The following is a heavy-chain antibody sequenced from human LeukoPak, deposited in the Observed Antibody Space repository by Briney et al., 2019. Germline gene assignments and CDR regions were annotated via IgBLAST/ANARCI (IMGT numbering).Heavy chain of an antibody. Sequence: ASVKVSCKASGGTFSSYAISWVRQAPGQGLEWMGRIIPIFGTANYAQKFQGRVTITTDESTSTAYMELSSLRSENTAVYYCARDKVRVSWFNPWGQGTLVTVSS. CDR3: ARDKVRVSWFNP. CDR2: IIPIFGTA. CDR1: GGTFSSYA. V-gene: IGHV1-69*05. J-gene: IGHJ5*02. D-gene: IGHD3-22*01.